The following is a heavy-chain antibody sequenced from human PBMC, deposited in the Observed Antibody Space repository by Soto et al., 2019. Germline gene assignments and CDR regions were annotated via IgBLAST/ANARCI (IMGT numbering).Heavy chain of an antibody. D-gene: IGHD3-10*01. Sequence: GGSLRLSCAASGFTFSDYYMSWIRQAPGKGLEWISYIGDSRTYTGYADSVKGRFTISRDDAKNSLYLQMNSLRGEDTALYYCVRVLDYGSGSYNYGAPFDYWGQGTLVTVSS. J-gene: IGHJ4*02. CDR2: IGDSRTYT. V-gene: IGHV3-11*05. CDR1: GFTFSDYY. CDR3: VRVLDYGSGSYNYGAPFDY.